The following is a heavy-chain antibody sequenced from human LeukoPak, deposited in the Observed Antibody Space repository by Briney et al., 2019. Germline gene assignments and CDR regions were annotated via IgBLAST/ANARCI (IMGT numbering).Heavy chain of an antibody. D-gene: IGHD6-19*01. CDR1: GYTFTGYY. CDR2: INPNSGGT. CDR3: ATVRIVVAGTEDY. J-gene: IGHJ4*02. V-gene: IGHV1-2*02. Sequence: ASVKVSCKASGYTFTGYYMHWVRQAPGQGLEWMGWINPNSGGTNYAQKFQGRVTMTRDTSISTAYMELSRLRSDDTAVYYCATVRIVVAGTEDYWGQGTLVTVSS.